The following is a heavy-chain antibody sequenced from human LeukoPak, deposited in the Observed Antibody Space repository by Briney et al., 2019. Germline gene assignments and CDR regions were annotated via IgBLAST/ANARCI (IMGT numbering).Heavy chain of an antibody. CDR1: GFTFSTYA. CDR3: ARGSPGLRPFDY. CDR2: ISTSSRQI. J-gene: IGHJ4*02. Sequence: GGSLRLSCAVSGFTFSTYAMNWVRQAPGKGLEWVSSISTSSRQIFYADSVKGRFTISRDNAKNSLDLQMHNLGAEDTAFYYCARGSPGLRPFDYWGQGALVIVSS. D-gene: IGHD4-17*01. V-gene: IGHV3-21*04.